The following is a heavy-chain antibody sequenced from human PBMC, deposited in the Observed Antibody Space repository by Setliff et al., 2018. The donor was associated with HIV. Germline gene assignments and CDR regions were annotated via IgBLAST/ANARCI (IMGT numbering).Heavy chain of an antibody. J-gene: IGHJ6*03. CDR2: ISTSGADT. CDR1: GFTFSSYA. D-gene: IGHD3-9*01. V-gene: IGHV3-23*01. Sequence: GGSLRLSCAASGFTFSSYAMSWVRQAPGKGLEWVSTISTSGADTYDAHSMKGRFTISRDNSKNTLYLQMNSLRAEDTAVYYCARGVDLLTAPSYYYYYMDVWGKGTTVTVSS. CDR3: ARGVDLLTAPSYYYYYMDV.